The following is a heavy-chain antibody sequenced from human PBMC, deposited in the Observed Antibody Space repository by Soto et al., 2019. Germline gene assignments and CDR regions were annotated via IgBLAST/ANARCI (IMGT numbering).Heavy chain of an antibody. CDR3: ASEGSGWYGGIDY. D-gene: IGHD6-19*01. CDR1: GGSFSGYY. Sequence: SETLSLTCAVYGGSFSGYYWSWIRQPPGKGLEWIGEINHSGSTNYNPSLKSRVTIPVDTSKNQFSLKLSSVTAADTAVYYCASEGSGWYGGIDYRGQGTLVTVSS. CDR2: INHSGST. V-gene: IGHV4-34*01. J-gene: IGHJ4*02.